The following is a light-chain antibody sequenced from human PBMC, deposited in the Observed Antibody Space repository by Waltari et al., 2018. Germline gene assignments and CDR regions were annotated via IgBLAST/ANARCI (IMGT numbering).Light chain of an antibody. Sequence: QPALTQPPSASGSPGQSVTISCTGTSSDVGGYNFFSCYQHHPGKAPRLIIYEVSERPAGVPDRFSGSKSGNTASLTVSGLQAEDEADYYCSSYVANNNPVFGGGTKLTVL. CDR2: EVS. CDR1: SSDVGGYNF. CDR3: SSYVANNNPV. J-gene: IGLJ2*01. V-gene: IGLV2-8*01.